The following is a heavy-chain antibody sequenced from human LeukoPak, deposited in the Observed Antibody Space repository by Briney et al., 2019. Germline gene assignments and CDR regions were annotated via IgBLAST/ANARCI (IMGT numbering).Heavy chain of an antibody. D-gene: IGHD2-15*01. CDR3: ARGGITCIGGYCTRYFDY. Sequence: VASVKVSCKASGYPFTDLYMHWVRQAPGQGLEWLGWINPNTGGTNYAQKFQGRVTMTRDTSISTAYMELSRLISDDTAVYYCARGGITCIGGYCTRYFDYWGQGALVTVSS. J-gene: IGHJ4*02. CDR1: GYPFTDLY. CDR2: INPNTGGT. V-gene: IGHV1-2*02.